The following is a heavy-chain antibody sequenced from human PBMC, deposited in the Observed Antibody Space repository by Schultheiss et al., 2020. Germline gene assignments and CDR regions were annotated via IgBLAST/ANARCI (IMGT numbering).Heavy chain of an antibody. CDR1: GFTFSSYA. CDR2: IYSGGST. Sequence: GKSLKISCAASGFTFSSYAMSWVRQAPGKGLEWVSVIYSGGSTYYADSVKGRFTISRDNSKNTLYLQMNSLRAEDTAVYYCARAYYDFSPFYYYYMDVWGKGATVTVCS. CDR3: ARAYYDFSPFYYYYMDV. V-gene: IGHV3-66*01. D-gene: IGHD3-3*01. J-gene: IGHJ6*03.